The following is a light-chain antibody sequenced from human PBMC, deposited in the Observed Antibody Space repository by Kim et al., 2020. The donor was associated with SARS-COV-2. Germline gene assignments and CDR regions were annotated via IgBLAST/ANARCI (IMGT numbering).Light chain of an antibody. V-gene: IGLV7-43*01. CDR1: TGAVTSDNY. CDR3: LLYYGGQGV. Sequence: PGGTLTLTCASSTGAVTSDNYPNWFQQKPGQAPRTLSYSTNVKLSWTPAHFSGSLLGGKAALTLSGVQPEDEADYYCLLYYGGQGVFGGGTQLTVL. J-gene: IGLJ3*02. CDR2: STN.